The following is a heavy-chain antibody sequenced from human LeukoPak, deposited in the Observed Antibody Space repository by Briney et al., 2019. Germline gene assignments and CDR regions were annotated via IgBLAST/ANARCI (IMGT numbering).Heavy chain of an antibody. CDR1: GXTFSDYY. J-gene: IGHJ4*02. D-gene: IGHD5-12*01. V-gene: IGHV3-11*05. CDR2: ISSGSSYT. Sequence: PGGSLRLSCAASGXTFSDYYMSWIRQAPGKGLEWVSYISSGSSYTNYADSVKGRFTISRDNAKNSLYLQMNSLRAEDTAVYYCARGGYSGYDWVDYWGQGTLVTVSS. CDR3: ARGGYSGYDWVDY.